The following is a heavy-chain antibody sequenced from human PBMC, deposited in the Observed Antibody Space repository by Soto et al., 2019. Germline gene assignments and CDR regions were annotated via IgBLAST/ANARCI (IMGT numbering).Heavy chain of an antibody. J-gene: IGHJ6*02. CDR3: ARERVMITFGGVIVRFGVGV. Sequence: ASVKVSCKASGYTFTGYYMHWVRQAPGQGLEWMGWINPNSGGTNYAQKFQGWVTMTRDTSISTAYMELSRLRSDDTAVYYCARERVMITFGGVIVRFGVGVWGQGXTVTV. V-gene: IGHV1-2*04. CDR1: GYTFTGYY. CDR2: INPNSGGT. D-gene: IGHD3-16*02.